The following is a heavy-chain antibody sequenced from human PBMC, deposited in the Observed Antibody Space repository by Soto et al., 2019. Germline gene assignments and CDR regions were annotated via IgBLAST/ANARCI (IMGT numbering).Heavy chain of an antibody. V-gene: IGHV3-11*01. D-gene: IGHD5-18*01. CDR2: ITTSGRTI. CDR1: GFTFSDYY. CDR3: ARTVDTAMISYFFDY. Sequence: PGGSLRLSCAASGFTFSDYYMNWIRQAPGKGLEWVSYITTSGRTIYSADSVKGRFTVSRDNAKNSLYLQTNSLRAEDTAVYYCARTVDTAMISYFFDYWGQGTRVTVSS. J-gene: IGHJ4*02.